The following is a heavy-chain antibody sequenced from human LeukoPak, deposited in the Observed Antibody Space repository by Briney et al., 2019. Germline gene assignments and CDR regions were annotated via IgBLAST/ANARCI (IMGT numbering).Heavy chain of an antibody. Sequence: GGSLRLSCAASGFTFSSYWMHWVRQAPGKGLVWVSRINSDGSSTSYADSVKGRFTISRDNAENTLYLQMNSLRAEDTAVYYCARSEYSSSWFVPYYWGQGTLVTVSS. J-gene: IGHJ4*02. CDR2: INSDGSST. CDR1: GFTFSSYW. CDR3: ARSEYSSSWFVPYY. D-gene: IGHD6-13*01. V-gene: IGHV3-74*01.